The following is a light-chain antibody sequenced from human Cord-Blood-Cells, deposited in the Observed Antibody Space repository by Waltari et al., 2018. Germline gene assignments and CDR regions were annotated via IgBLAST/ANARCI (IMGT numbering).Light chain of an antibody. CDR1: QSISSY. CDR2: AAS. J-gene: IGKJ4*01. V-gene: IGKV1-39*01. CDR3: QQSYSTPPTWLT. Sequence: DIQMTQSPSSLSASVGDRVTITCRASQSISSYLNWYQQKPGKAPKLLIYAASSLQSGVPSRFSGSGSGTDFTLTSSSLQPEDFATYYGQQSYSTPPTWLTFGGGTKVEIK.